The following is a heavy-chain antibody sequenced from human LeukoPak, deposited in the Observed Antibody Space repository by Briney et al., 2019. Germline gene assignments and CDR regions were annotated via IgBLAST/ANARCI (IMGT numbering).Heavy chain of an antibody. J-gene: IGHJ4*02. D-gene: IGHD2-15*01. CDR1: EFTFSSYA. V-gene: IGHV3-23*01. CDR2: ISGSGGST. Sequence: GGSLRLSCAAFEFTFSSYAMSWVRKAPGKGLEWVSSISGSGGSTYYADSVKGRFTISRDNSKNTLYLQMNSLRAEDTAVYYCAKVNEDIVVVVAAPVFDYWGQGTLVTVSS. CDR3: AKVNEDIVVVVAAPVFDY.